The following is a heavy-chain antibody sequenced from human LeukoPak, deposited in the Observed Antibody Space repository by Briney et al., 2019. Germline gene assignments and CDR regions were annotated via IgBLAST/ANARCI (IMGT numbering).Heavy chain of an antibody. D-gene: IGHD5-18*01. Sequence: SVKVSCKASGGTFTSYAISWVRQAPGQGLEWMGRIIPIFGTANYAQKFQGRVTITTDESTSTAYMELSSLRSEETAVYYVAREGSGYSYGYGSWRQGTLVTVSS. CDR2: IIPIFGTA. J-gene: IGHJ4*02. CDR3: AREGSGYSYGYGS. V-gene: IGHV1-69*05. CDR1: GGTFTSYA.